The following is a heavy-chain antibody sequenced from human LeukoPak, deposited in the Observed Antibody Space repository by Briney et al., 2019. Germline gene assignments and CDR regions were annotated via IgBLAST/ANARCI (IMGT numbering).Heavy chain of an antibody. CDR1: GFTFSDYY. CDR2: ISSSSSYT. V-gene: IGHV3-11*05. D-gene: IGHD3-22*01. Sequence: KTGGSLRLSCAASGFTFSDYYMSWIRQAPGKGLEWVSYISSSSSYTNYADSVKGRFTISRDNAKNSLYLQMNSLRAEDTAVYYCARVVYYDSSGYQAYYFDYWGQGTLVTVSS. CDR3: ARVVYYDSSGYQAYYFDY. J-gene: IGHJ4*02.